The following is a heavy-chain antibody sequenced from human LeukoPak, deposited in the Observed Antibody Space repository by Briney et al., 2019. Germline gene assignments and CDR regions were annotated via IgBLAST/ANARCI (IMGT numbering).Heavy chain of an antibody. V-gene: IGHV4-30-2*01. CDR3: ARDLRSPHWCFDL. Sequence: PSETLSLTCTVSGGSISSGGYYWSWIRQPPGKGLEWIGYIYHSGSTYYNPSLKSRVTLSVDTSKSQFSLKLSSVTAADTAVYYCARDLRSPHWCFDLWGRGTLVTVSS. CDR1: GGSISSGGYY. CDR2: IYHSGST. J-gene: IGHJ2*01.